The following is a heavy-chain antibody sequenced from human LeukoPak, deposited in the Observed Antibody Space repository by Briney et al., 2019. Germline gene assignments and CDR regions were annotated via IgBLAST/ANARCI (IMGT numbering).Heavy chain of an antibody. CDR2: IYHSGST. D-gene: IGHD1-1*01. CDR3: ARHVTRGTFDP. J-gene: IGHJ5*02. Sequence: SETLSLTCAVSGYSISSGYYRGWIRQPPGKGLEWIGSIYHSGSTYYNPSLKSRVTISVDTSKNQFSLKLSSVTAADTAVYYCARHVTRGTFDPWGQGTLVTVSS. CDR1: GYSISSGYY. V-gene: IGHV4-38-2*01.